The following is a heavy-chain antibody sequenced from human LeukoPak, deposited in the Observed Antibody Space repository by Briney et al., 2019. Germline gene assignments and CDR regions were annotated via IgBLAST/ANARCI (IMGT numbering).Heavy chain of an antibody. Sequence: SVKVSCKASGGTFTSYAISWVRQAPGQGLEWMGGIIPIFGTANYAQKFQGRVTITADESTSTAYMELSSLRSEDTAVYYCARNYYGSGSPLDYWGQGTLVTVSS. D-gene: IGHD3-10*01. CDR2: IIPIFGTA. J-gene: IGHJ4*02. CDR3: ARNYYGSGSPLDY. V-gene: IGHV1-69*13. CDR1: GGTFTSYA.